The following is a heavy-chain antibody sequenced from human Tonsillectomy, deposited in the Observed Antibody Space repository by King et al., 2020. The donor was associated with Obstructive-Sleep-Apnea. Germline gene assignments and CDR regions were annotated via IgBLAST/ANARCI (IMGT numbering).Heavy chain of an antibody. Sequence: VQLQESGPGLVKPSETLSLTCTVSGGSISSYYWSWIRQPPGKGLEWIGYIYYTGSTNYNPPLKSRVTISGEPSKNQFSLMLGSVTAADTAVYYCARHDQLLSWFDPWGQGTLVTVSS. CDR3: ARHDQLLSWFDP. CDR1: GGSISSYY. CDR2: IYYTGST. V-gene: IGHV4-59*08. D-gene: IGHD2-2*01. J-gene: IGHJ5*02.